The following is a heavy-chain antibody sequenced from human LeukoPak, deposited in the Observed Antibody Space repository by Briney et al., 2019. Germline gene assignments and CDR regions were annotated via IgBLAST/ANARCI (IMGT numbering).Heavy chain of an antibody. V-gene: IGHV3-11*06. Sequence: GGSLRLSCEVSGFTFSDHYMSWIRQAPGKGLEWVSYISSSDNYTNYADSVKGRFTISRDNAKNSLYLQMNSLRAEDTAVYYCASPIDGDLTGQYGGYWGQGTLVTVSS. CDR3: ASPIDGDLTGQYGGY. J-gene: IGHJ4*02. CDR1: GFTFSDHY. CDR2: ISSSDNYT. D-gene: IGHD3-9*01.